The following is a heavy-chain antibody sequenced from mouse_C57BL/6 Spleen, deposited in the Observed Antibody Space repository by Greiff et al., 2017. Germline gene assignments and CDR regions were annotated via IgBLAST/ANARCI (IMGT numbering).Heavy chain of an antibody. CDR3: ARSNYGNPMDY. Sequence: EVHLVESGGGLVKPGGSLKLSCAASGFTFSDYGMHWVRQAPEKGLEWVAYISSGSSTIYYADTVKGRFTISRDNAKNTLFLQMTRLRSEDTAMYYCARSNYGNPMDYWGQGTSVTVSS. V-gene: IGHV5-17*01. J-gene: IGHJ4*01. CDR1: GFTFSDYG. D-gene: IGHD2-1*01. CDR2: ISSGSSTI.